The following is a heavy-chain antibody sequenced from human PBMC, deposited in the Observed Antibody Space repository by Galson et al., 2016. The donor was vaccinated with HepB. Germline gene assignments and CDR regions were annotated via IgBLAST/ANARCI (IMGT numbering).Heavy chain of an antibody. CDR3: ARDSRAGSGMDV. CDR2: INYSGDT. Sequence: SETLSLTCTVSGDSMNTYYLSWIRQPPGKGLEWVGYINYSGDTNYNPSLKSRVTISVDTSKKQFSLRLRSVTASDTAVYYCARDSRAGSGMDVWGQGTTVTVSS. CDR1: GDSMNTYY. J-gene: IGHJ6*02. V-gene: IGHV4-59*01.